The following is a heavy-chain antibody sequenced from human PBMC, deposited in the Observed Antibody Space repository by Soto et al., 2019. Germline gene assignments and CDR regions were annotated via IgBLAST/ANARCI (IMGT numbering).Heavy chain of an antibody. CDR2: ISGGGGST. V-gene: IGHV3-23*01. J-gene: IGHJ6*02. CDR1: GFTFSSYA. D-gene: IGHD3-3*01. CDR3: AKETYYDFWSGYADLGYYYGMDV. Sequence: GGSLRLSCAASGFTFSSYAMSWVRQAPGKGLEWVSAISGGGGSTYYADSVKGRFTVSRDNSKNTLYLQMNSLRAEDTAVYYCAKETYYDFWSGYADLGYYYGMDVWGQGTTVTVS.